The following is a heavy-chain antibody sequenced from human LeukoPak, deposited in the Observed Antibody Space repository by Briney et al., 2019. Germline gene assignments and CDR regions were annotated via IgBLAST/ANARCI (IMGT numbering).Heavy chain of an antibody. J-gene: IGHJ4*02. D-gene: IGHD3-9*01. V-gene: IGHV4-4*02. CDR3: ARGEDFERYYLAY. CDR2: IYHSGTT. Sequence: SGTLSLTCAVSGASISSGHWWSWVRQPPGKGLEWIGEIYHSGTTNYNPSLKSRVTISVDKSKNQFSLKLTSVTAADTAVYFCARGEDFERYYLAYWGQGTLVTVSS. CDR1: GASISSGHW.